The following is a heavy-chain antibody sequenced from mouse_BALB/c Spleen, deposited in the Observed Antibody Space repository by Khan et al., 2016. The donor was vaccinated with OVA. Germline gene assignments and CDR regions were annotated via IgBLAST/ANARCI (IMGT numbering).Heavy chain of an antibody. Sequence: EVKLEVSGPGLVKPSQSLSLTCTVTGYSITSDYAWNWIQQFPGNKLEWMGYINYSGGTSYLPSLKSRISITRDTSKNQFFLQLNSVTTEDSATYYCARWFTYWGQGTLVTVS. V-gene: IGHV3-2*02. CDR3: ARWFTY. J-gene: IGHJ3*01. CDR1: GYSITSDYA. CDR2: INYSGGT.